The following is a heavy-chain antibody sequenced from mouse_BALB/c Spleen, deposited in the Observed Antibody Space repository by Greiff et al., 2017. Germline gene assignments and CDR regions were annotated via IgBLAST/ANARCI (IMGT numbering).Heavy chain of an antibody. J-gene: IGHJ3*01. CDR1: GFTFSSYT. CDR3: TKSTMITTGFAY. Sequence: EVQGVESGGGLVKPGGSLKLSCAASGFTFSSYTMSWVRQTPEKRLEGVATISSGGSYIYYPDSVKGRFTISRDNAKNTLYLQMSSLKSEDTAMYYCTKSTMITTGFAYSAQPSLVTVS. D-gene: IGHD2-4*01. CDR2: ISSGGSYI. V-gene: IGHV5-6-4*01.